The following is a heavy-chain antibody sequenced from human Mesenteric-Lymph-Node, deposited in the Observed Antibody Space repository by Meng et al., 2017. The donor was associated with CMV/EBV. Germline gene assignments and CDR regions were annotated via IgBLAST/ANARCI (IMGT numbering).Heavy chain of an antibody. V-gene: IGHV3-30*02. CDR3: AKDQEGGYYYPDY. J-gene: IGHJ4*02. D-gene: IGHD3-22*01. CDR2: IRYDGSNK. CDR1: GFTFTRYA. Sequence: GESLKISCAASGFTFTRYAMHWVRQAPGKGLEWVAFIRYDGSNKYYADSVKGRFTISRDNSKNTLYLQMNSLRAEDTAVYYCAKDQEGGYYYPDYWGQGTLVTVSS.